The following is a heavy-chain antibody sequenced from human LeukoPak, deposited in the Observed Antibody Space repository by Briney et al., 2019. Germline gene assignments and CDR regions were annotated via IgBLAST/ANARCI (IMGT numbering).Heavy chain of an antibody. CDR2: ISNGADTI. V-gene: IGHV3-48*03. D-gene: IGHD1-26*01. J-gene: IGHJ4*02. Sequence: GGSLRLSCAASGFRFSSYEMAWVRQAPGMGLEWLSYISNGADTIRYADSVRGRFTISRDSARNALYLQMNSLGADDTAVYYCAGGPQYSGSFAFWGQGTLVAVSS. CDR3: AGGPQYSGSFAF. CDR1: GFRFSSYE.